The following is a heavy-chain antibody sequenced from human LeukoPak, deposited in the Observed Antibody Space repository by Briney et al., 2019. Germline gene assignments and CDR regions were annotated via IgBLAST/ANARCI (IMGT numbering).Heavy chain of an antibody. CDR1: GGTFSSYA. CDR2: IIPIFGTA. Sequence: SSVKVSCMASGGTFSSYAISWVRPAPGQGRAWMGGIIPIFGTANYAQKFQGRVTITADKSTSTAYMELSSLRSEDTAVYYCAREGQWLDNYYYYYGRDVWRKGTT. J-gene: IGHJ6*04. D-gene: IGHD6-19*01. CDR3: AREGQWLDNYYYYYGRDV. V-gene: IGHV1-69*06.